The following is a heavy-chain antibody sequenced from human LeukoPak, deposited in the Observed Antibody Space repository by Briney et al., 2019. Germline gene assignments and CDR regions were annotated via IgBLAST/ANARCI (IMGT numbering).Heavy chain of an antibody. V-gene: IGHV4-61*05. J-gene: IGHJ4*02. CDR2: IYYSGAT. Sequence: SETLSLTCTVSGDSISSSSYYWGWIRQPPGKGLEWIGYIYYSGATNYHPSLKSRVIISVDTSKNQFSLKLSSVTAADTALYYCARHDYGDYRFDYWGQGTLVTVSS. CDR1: GDSISSSSYY. CDR3: ARHDYGDYRFDY. D-gene: IGHD4-17*01.